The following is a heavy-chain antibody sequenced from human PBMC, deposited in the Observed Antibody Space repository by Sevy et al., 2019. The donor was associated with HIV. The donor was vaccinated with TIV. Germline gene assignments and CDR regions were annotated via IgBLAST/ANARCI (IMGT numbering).Heavy chain of an antibody. D-gene: IGHD6-19*01. CDR1: GFTFSSYA. CDR2: ISGSGGST. J-gene: IGHJ4*02. CDR3: AKDKSSGWYYFDY. Sequence: GGSLRLSCAASGFTFSSYAMSWVRQAPGKGLEWVSAISGSGGSTYYVDSVKGRFTISRDNSKNTLYLQMNSLRAEDTAVYYCAKDKSSGWYYFDYWGQGTLVTVSS. V-gene: IGHV3-23*01.